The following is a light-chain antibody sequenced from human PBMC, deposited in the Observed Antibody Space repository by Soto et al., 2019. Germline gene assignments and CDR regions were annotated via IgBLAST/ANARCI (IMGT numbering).Light chain of an antibody. Sequence: EIVVTQSPGTLSVSPGDRVTLSCRASQSISITLAWYQHKPGQAPRLLIHGASTRATGVPARISGSASGTLFPFTISRQQSEYFAVYYFQQFRNWPWTFGQGTKVEVK. CDR2: GAS. J-gene: IGKJ1*01. CDR1: QSISIT. V-gene: IGKV3D-15*01. CDR3: QQFRNWPWT.